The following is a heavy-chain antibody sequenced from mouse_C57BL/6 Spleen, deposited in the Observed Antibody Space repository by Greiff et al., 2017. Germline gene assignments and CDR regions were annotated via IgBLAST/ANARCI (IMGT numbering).Heavy chain of an antibody. CDR1: GYTFTSYW. J-gene: IGHJ1*03. D-gene: IGHD2-4*01. CDR3: ARDGLRGGYFDV. CDR2: INPSNGGT. Sequence: QVQLQQPGTELVKPGASVKLSCKASGYTFTSYWMHWVKQRPGQGLEWIGNINPSNGGTNYNEKFKGKATFTADTSSNTAYMQLSSLTTEDSAIYYCARDGLRGGYFDVWGTGTTVTVSS. V-gene: IGHV1-53*01.